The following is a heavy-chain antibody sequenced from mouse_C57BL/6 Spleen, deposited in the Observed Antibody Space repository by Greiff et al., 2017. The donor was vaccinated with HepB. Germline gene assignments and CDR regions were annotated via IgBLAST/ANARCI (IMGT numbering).Heavy chain of an antibody. CDR3: ARRGGTGAMDC. V-gene: IGHV1-50*01. CDR2: IDPSDSYT. D-gene: IGHD4-1*01. J-gene: IGHJ4*01. CDR1: GYTFTSYW. Sequence: QVQLQQPGAELVKPGASVKLSCKASGYTFTSYWMQWVKQRPGQGLEWIGEIDPSDSYTNYNQKFKGKATLTVDTSSSTAYMQLSSLTSEDSAVYYCARRGGTGAMDCWGQGTSVTVSS.